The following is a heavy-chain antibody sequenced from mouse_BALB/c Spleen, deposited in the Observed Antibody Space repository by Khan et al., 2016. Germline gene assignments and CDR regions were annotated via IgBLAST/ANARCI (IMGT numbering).Heavy chain of an antibody. J-gene: IGHJ3*01. CDR2: IWAGGTA. D-gene: IGHD1-1*01. CDR1: GFSLTNYA. V-gene: IGHV2-9*02. Sequence: QVQLKQSGPGLVAPSQSLSITCTVSGFSLTNYAVHWIRQPPGKGLEWLGVIWAGGTANYYSALMSRLSISKDNSKSQVFLKVNSLQTDDSAMYYCARAPNYYGSSGFAYGGQGTLVTVSA. CDR3: ARAPNYYGSSGFAY.